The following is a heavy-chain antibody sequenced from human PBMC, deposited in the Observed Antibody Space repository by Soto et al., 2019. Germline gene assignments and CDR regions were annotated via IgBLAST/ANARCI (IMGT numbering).Heavy chain of an antibody. CDR3: ARMRGGTKGPTVVVTAIQEPYYYYGMDV. CDR2: IYYSGIT. D-gene: IGHD2-21*02. CDR1: RGSISSTIYY. J-gene: IGHJ6*02. Sequence: SQTRPLTWTVSRGSISSTIYYGAWIRQPPGKALEWIGSIYYSGITYYNPSLKSRVTISVDTSKNRFSLKLSSVTAVDTDVYYCARMRGGTKGPTVVVTAIQEPYYYYGMDVWGQGTTVTV. V-gene: IGHV4-39*01.